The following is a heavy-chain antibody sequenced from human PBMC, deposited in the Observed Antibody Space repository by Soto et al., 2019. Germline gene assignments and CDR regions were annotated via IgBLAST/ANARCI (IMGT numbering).Heavy chain of an antibody. J-gene: IGHJ6*02. Sequence: KTSETLSLTCAVYGGSFSGYYWSWIRQPPGKGLEWIGEINHSGSTNYNPSLKSRVTISVDTSKNQFSLKLSSVTAADTAVYYCAYSIGGNSGPYYYYYYGMDVWGQGTTVTVSS. CDR3: AYSIGGNSGPYYYYYYGMDV. CDR1: GGSFSGYY. V-gene: IGHV4-34*01. CDR2: INHSGST. D-gene: IGHD4-4*01.